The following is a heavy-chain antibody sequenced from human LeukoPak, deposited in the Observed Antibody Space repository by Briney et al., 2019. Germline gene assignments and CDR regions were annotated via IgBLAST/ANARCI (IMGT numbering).Heavy chain of an antibody. Sequence: GGSLRLSCAASGLTFSSHWMHWVRQAPGKGLVWVSRITNDGSSTTYADSVKGRFTISRDNAKNMLYLQVNSLRAEDTAVYYCARDRDTGSNWFDPWGQGTLVTVSS. CDR1: GLTFSSHW. CDR3: ARDRDTGSNWFDP. J-gene: IGHJ5*02. CDR2: ITNDGSST. D-gene: IGHD4-17*01. V-gene: IGHV3-74*01.